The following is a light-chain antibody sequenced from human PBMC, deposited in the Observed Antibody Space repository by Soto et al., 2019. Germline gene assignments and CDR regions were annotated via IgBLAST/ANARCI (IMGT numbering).Light chain of an antibody. CDR1: QSVSSSY. V-gene: IGKV3-20*01. Sequence: EIVLTQSPGTLSLSPGERATLSCRASQSVSSSYLAWYQQRPGQAPRLLIYGASNMATGIPDRFSGSGSGTDFTLTISRLEPEDFAVYYCQQYGSSPSWTLGQGTKVEIK. CDR2: GAS. J-gene: IGKJ1*01. CDR3: QQYGSSPSWT.